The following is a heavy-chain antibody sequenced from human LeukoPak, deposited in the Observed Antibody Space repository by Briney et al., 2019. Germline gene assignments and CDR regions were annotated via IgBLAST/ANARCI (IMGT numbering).Heavy chain of an antibody. CDR3: ARDFSSYYDFWSGYYKGGFPAY. Sequence: PGGSLRLSCAASGFTFSSYWMSWVRQAPGKGLEWVANIKQDGSEKYYVDSVKGRFTISRDNAKNSLYLQMNSLRAEDTAVYYCARDFSSYYDFWSGYYKGGFPAYWGQGTLVTVSS. CDR1: GFTFSSYW. D-gene: IGHD3-3*01. CDR2: IKQDGSEK. J-gene: IGHJ4*02. V-gene: IGHV3-7*01.